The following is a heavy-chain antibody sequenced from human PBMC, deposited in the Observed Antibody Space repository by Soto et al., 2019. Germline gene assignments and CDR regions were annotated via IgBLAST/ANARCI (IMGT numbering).Heavy chain of an antibody. V-gene: IGHV4-34*01. J-gene: IGHJ6*02. Sequence: PSETLSLTCAVYGGSFCGYYWSGIRQPPGKGLEWIGEINHSGSTNYNPSLKSRVTISVDTSKNQFSLKLSSVTAADTAVYYCARRNYYGSGSYIYYYYYGMDVWGQGTTVTVSS. CDR2: INHSGST. CDR1: GGSFCGYY. CDR3: ARRNYYGSGSYIYYYYYGMDV. D-gene: IGHD3-10*01.